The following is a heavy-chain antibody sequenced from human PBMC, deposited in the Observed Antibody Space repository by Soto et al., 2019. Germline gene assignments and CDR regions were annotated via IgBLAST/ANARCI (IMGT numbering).Heavy chain of an antibody. V-gene: IGHV2-70*12. CDR3: ARVVAAGAHYYYGMDV. D-gene: IGHD2-2*01. Sequence: SGPTLVNPTQTLTLTCAFSGFSLSSTGMCVSWIRQPPGRALEWLALIDWADDKYYSTSLKTRLTISKDASINQVVLTMADMDPADTAIYYCARVVAAGAHYYYGMDVWGPGTTVTVSS. J-gene: IGHJ6*02. CDR2: IDWADDK. CDR1: GFSLSSTGMC.